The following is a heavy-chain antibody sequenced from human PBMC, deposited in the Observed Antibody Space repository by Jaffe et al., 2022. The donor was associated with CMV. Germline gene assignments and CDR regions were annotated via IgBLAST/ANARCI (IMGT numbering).Heavy chain of an antibody. J-gene: IGHJ3*02. CDR1: GFTFSSYW. Sequence: EVQLVESGGGLVQPGGSLRLSCAASGFTFSSYWMHWVRQAPGKGLVWVSRINSDGSSTSYADSVKGRFTISRDNAKNTLYLQMNSLRAEDTAVYYCARGGDTYYYDSRYGPFDIWGQGTMVTVSS. V-gene: IGHV3-74*01. D-gene: IGHD3-22*01. CDR2: INSDGSST. CDR3: ARGGDTYYYDSRYGPFDI.